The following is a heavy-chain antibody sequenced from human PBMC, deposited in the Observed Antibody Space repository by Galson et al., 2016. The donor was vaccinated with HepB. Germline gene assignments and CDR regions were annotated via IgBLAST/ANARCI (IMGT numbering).Heavy chain of an antibody. CDR3: ARDPSLEKYCSAILCHSNIEDTKGFYHYGMDV. CDR1: GASISSNNW. J-gene: IGHJ6*02. CDR2: ISPSGTS. D-gene: IGHD2-15*01. Sequence: ETLSLTCVVSGASISSNNWWSWVRQTPGKGLEWIGEISPSGTSNYNPSLKSRVTMSVDRSKNQLSLKLISVTAADTAVYYCARDPSLEKYCSAILCHSNIEDTKGFYHYGMDVWGQGTTVTVSS. V-gene: IGHV4/OR15-8*01.